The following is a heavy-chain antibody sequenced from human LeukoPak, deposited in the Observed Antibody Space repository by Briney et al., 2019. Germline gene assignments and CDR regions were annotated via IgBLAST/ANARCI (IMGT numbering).Heavy chain of an antibody. V-gene: IGHV3-74*01. CDR3: AREYQPYYGMDV. J-gene: IGHJ6*02. D-gene: IGHD2-2*01. CDR1: GFTFSSNW. CDR2: INSDGSST. Sequence: GGSLRLSCVDSGFTFSSNWMHWVRQAPGKGLVWVSHINSDGSSTNYADSVKGRFTISRDNAKNTLYLQMNSLKVEDTAVYYCAREYQPYYGMDVWGQGTTVTVSS.